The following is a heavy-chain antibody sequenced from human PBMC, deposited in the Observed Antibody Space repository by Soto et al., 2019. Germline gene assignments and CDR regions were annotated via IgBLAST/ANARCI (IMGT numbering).Heavy chain of an antibody. CDR3: ARDNYGGRLDF. V-gene: IGHV4-31*03. Sequence: SETLSLTCTVSGGSILNGGHYWTWIRQHPGKGLEWIGRIFFSGNTHYNPALKSRLTFSLDTAKNQFSLKLTSVTAADTAIYYCARDNYGGRLDFWGQGTLVTVSS. D-gene: IGHD4-17*01. J-gene: IGHJ4*02. CDR1: GGSILNGGHY. CDR2: IFFSGNT.